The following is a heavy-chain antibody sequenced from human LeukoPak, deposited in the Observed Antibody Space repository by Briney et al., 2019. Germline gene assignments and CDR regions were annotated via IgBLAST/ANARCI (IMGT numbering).Heavy chain of an antibody. Sequence: PGGSLRLSCAASGFTVSSNYMSWVRQAPGKGLEWVSVIYSGGSTYYADSVKGRFTISRDNSKNTLYLQMNSLRAEDTAVYYCASWLKTGTGRAGYWGQGTLVTVSS. CDR1: GFTVSSNY. V-gene: IGHV3-66*01. CDR3: ASWLKTGTGRAGY. J-gene: IGHJ4*02. D-gene: IGHD1-1*01. CDR2: IYSGGST.